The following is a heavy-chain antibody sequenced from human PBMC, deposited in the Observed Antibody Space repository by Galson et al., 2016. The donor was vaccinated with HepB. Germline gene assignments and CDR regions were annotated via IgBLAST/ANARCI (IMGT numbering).Heavy chain of an antibody. CDR2: INTNTGKS. CDR1: GYSVTTYA. V-gene: IGHV7-4-1*02. CDR3: ARDMGYCSSTSCYVTAFDM. D-gene: IGHD2-2*01. J-gene: IGHJ3*02. Sequence: SVKVSCRASGYSVTTYAMNWVRQAPGQGLEWMGWINTNTGKSTYAQAFTGRFVFSLDTSVSTTYLQISGLKAEDTAAYYCARDMGYCSSTSCYVTAFDMWGQGTMITVS.